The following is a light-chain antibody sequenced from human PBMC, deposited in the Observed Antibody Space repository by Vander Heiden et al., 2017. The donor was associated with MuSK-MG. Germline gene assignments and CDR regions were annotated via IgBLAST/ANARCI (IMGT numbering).Light chain of an antibody. J-gene: IGLJ3*02. CDR3: LLYCGGAWV. CDR1: TEAVTSDHY. Sequence: QTLVTHEPCLPVSPGGTVTRTCAPSTEAVTSDHYPNWFQQKLGQAPSALIYGTSHKHSRTPARVSGSLLGGTAALTLTGVQPEDEDFYHCLLYCGGAWVFGGGTKLTGL. V-gene: IGLV7-43*01. CDR2: GTS.